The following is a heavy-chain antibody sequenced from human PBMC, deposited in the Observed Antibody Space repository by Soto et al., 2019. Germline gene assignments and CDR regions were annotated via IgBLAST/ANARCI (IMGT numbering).Heavy chain of an antibody. J-gene: IGHJ6*02. CDR1: GYTFIRYG. Sequence: QVQLAQSANEVKKPGASVRVSCKAAGYTFIRYGIAWVRQAPGQGLEWMGWISPYNDYTVYAQKFQGRVSMTADTSTRTVYMNLRGLKSDDTAVYYGARGGYYDNSWGKLSHYGLDVWGQGTSVSVSS. D-gene: IGHD3-16*01. CDR2: ISPYNDYT. V-gene: IGHV1-18*01. CDR3: ARGGYYDNSWGKLSHYGLDV.